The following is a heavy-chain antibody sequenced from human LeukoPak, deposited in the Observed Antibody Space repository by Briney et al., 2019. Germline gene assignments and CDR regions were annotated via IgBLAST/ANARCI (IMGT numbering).Heavy chain of an antibody. V-gene: IGHV2-70*11. CDR3: ARILYDSSGYRYYFDY. D-gene: IGHD3-22*01. Sequence: SGPTLVNPTQTLTLTCTFSGFSLSTSGMCVSWIRQPPGKALEWLARIDWDDDKYYSTSLKTRLTISKDTSKNQVVLTMTNMDPVDTATYYCARILYDSSGYRYYFDYWGQGTLATVSS. CDR1: GFSLSTSGMC. J-gene: IGHJ4*02. CDR2: IDWDDDK.